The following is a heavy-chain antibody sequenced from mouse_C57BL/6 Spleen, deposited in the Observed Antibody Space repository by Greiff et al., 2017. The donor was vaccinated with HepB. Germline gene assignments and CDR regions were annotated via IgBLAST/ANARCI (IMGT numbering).Heavy chain of an antibody. J-gene: IGHJ3*01. CDR3: ARGDYGSTPFAY. V-gene: IGHV1-64*01. D-gene: IGHD1-1*01. Sequence: PGQGLEWIGMIHPNSGSTNYNEKFKSKATLTVDKSSSTAYMQLSSLTSEDSAVYYCARGDYGSTPFAYWGQGTLVTVSA. CDR2: IHPNSGST.